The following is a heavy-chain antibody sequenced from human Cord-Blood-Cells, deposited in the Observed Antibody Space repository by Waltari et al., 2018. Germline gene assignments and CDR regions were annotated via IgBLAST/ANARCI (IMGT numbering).Heavy chain of an antibody. CDR3: ARDSYYYYMDV. CDR2: ISRSGSTI. CDR1: GFTFSSYE. Sequence: EVQLVESGGGLVQPGGSLRLSCAASGFTFSSYEMNWVRQAPGKGLGWVSYISRSGSTIYYADAVKGRFTISRDNAKNSLYLQMNSLRAEDTAVYYCARDSYYYYMDVWGKGTTVTVSS. J-gene: IGHJ6*03. V-gene: IGHV3-48*03.